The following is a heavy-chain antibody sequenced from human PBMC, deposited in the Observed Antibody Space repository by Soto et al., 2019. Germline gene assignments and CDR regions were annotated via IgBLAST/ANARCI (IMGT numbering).Heavy chain of an antibody. CDR1: GYIFTNYD. V-gene: IGHV1-46*01. CDR3: ARDTVALIYYFDY. J-gene: IGHJ4*02. CDR2: VNPTGGST. D-gene: IGHD6-19*01. Sequence: QVQLVQSGAEVKKPGASVKVSCKASGYIFTNYDMHWVRQAPGQGLEWMGIVNPTGGSTTYAQKFQGRVTMTRDTSTSTVYMELSSLRSEDTAVYYCARDTVALIYYFDYWGQGTLVTVSS.